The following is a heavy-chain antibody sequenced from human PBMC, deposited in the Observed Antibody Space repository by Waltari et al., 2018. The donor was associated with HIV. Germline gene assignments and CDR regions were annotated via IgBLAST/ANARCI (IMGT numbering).Heavy chain of an antibody. J-gene: IGHJ4*02. D-gene: IGHD1-26*01. CDR3: ARDGVGDAAFDY. Sequence: QVQLLQSGPEVRKPGASVKVSCRASGYNFTGYYMHWVRQAPGQGLEWMGWINPNSGNAHLAEKFKGKVTMTRVTSNRTAYLEMRMLKSDDTAIYYCARDGVGDAAFDYWGQGTLVTVS. V-gene: IGHV1-2*02. CDR1: GYNFTGYY. CDR2: INPNSGNA.